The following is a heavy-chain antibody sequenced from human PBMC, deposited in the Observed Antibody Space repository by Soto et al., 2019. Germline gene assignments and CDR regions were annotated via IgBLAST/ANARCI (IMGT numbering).Heavy chain of an antibody. CDR3: ARVGLGQYCTNGVCYDPTYFDY. CDR1: GVSISSGDYY. D-gene: IGHD2-8*01. J-gene: IGHJ4*02. CDR2: IYYSGST. V-gene: IGHV4-30-4*01. Sequence: SETLSLTCTVSGVSISSGDYYWSWIRQPPGKGLEWIGYIYYSGSTYYNPSLKSRVTISVDTSKNQFSLKLSSVTAADTAVYYCARVGLGQYCTNGVCYDPTYFDYWGQGTLVTVSS.